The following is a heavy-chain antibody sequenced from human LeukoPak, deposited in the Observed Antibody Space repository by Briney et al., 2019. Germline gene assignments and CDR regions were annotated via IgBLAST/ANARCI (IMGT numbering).Heavy chain of an antibody. Sequence: GESLKISCKGSGYTLSTYWIAWVRQMPGKGLEWMGIIYPGDSDTRYGPSFQGQVTISSDKSISTAYLQWSSLKASDTAMYYCARRDSSGYYYEFDYWGRGTLVTVSS. CDR1: GYTLSTYW. CDR2: IYPGDSDT. D-gene: IGHD3-22*01. V-gene: IGHV5-51*01. J-gene: IGHJ4*02. CDR3: ARRDSSGYYYEFDY.